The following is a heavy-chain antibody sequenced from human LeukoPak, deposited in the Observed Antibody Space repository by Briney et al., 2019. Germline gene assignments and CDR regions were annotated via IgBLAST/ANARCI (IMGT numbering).Heavy chain of an antibody. CDR1: GGSISSGGYY. D-gene: IGHD5-18*01. CDR3: ARDGRSYGYGDLDY. V-gene: IGHV4-31*03. CDR2: IYYSGST. J-gene: IGHJ4*02. Sequence: SETLSLTCTVSGGSISSGGYYWSWIRQYPGQGLEWIGYIYYSGSTSYNPSLKSRVTISVDTSKNQFSLKLSSVTAADTAVYYCARDGRSYGYGDLDYWGQGTLVTVSS.